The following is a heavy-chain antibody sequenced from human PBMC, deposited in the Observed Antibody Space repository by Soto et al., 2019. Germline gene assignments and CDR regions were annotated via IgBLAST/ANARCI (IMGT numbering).Heavy chain of an antibody. CDR3: ARGVGSSPPRY. Sequence: LSLTCTISGGSISVYYWSWIRQSPRQGLEWIGYVYDNGRPYYSPSLKSRVTISADTSKNQISLKLTSATAADTAVYYCARGVGSSPPRYWGRGTLVTVSS. CDR2: VYDNGRP. J-gene: IGHJ4*02. D-gene: IGHD3-9*01. CDR1: GGSISVYY. V-gene: IGHV4-59*01.